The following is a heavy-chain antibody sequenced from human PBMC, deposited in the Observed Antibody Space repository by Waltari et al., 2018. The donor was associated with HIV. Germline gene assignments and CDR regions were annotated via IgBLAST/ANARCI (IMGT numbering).Heavy chain of an antibody. CDR1: GGTFNNYA. J-gene: IGHJ2*01. CDR2: IIPVFGTT. V-gene: IGHV1-69*01. Sequence: QVQLVQSGAEVKKPGSSVKVSCKASGGTFNNYAITWARQAPGQGLEWMGGIIPVFGTTNYAQKFQGRLTIIADESTSTGYMELSSLRSEDTAVYYCARMATVVDWYFDLWGRGTLVTVSS. CDR3: ARMATVVDWYFDL. D-gene: IGHD2-15*01.